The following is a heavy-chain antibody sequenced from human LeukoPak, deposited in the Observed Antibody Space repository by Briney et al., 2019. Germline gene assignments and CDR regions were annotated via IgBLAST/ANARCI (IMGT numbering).Heavy chain of an antibody. D-gene: IGHD3-22*01. V-gene: IGHV4-59*08. CDR1: GGSISSYY. CDR3: ARHTVTHYYDSSGYSKYCYYGMDV. Sequence: SETLSLTCTVSGGSISSYYWSWIRQPPGKGLEWIGYIYYSGSTNYNPSLKSRVTISVDTSKNQFSLKLSSVTAADTAVYYCARHTVTHYYDSSGYSKYCYYGMDVWGQGTTVTVSS. J-gene: IGHJ6*02. CDR2: IYYSGST.